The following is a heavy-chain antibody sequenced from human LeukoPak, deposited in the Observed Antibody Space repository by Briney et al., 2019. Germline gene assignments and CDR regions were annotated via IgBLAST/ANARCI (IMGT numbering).Heavy chain of an antibody. CDR2: IYTSGST. CDR3: ASGEAPLQWGGYDSSGYGY. Sequence: SETLSLACTVSGGSISSGSYYWSWIRQPAGKGLEWIGRIYTSGSTNYNPSLKSRVTISVDTSKNQFSLKLSSVTAADTAVYYCASGEAPLQWGGYDSSGYGYWGQGTLVTVSS. D-gene: IGHD3-22*01. V-gene: IGHV4-61*02. CDR1: GGSISSGSYY. J-gene: IGHJ4*02.